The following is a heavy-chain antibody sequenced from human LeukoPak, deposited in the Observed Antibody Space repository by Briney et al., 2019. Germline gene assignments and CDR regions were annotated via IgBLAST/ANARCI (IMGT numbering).Heavy chain of an antibody. V-gene: IGHV3-11*01. J-gene: IGHJ4*02. CDR3: ARDPERLTVDY. Sequence: GGSLRLSGAASGFTFSDYYMSWIRQAPGKGLEWVSYISSSGSTIYYADSVKGRFTISRDNAKNSLYLQMNSLRAEDTAVYYCARDPERLTVDYWGQGTLVTVSS. CDR2: ISSSGSTI. CDR1: GFTFSDYY. D-gene: IGHD3-9*01.